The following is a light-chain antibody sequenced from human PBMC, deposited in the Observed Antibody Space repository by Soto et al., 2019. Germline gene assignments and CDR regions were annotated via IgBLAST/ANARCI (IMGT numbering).Light chain of an antibody. V-gene: IGKV3-15*01. Sequence: IVMTQSPATLSVSPGGRATLSCRASQSVSSNLAWYQQKPGQAPRLLIYGASTRATGIPARFSGSGSGTDFTLTISSLEPEDFAVYYCQQRSNWPPWTFGQGTKVDIK. CDR3: QQRSNWPPWT. CDR1: QSVSSN. CDR2: GAS. J-gene: IGKJ1*01.